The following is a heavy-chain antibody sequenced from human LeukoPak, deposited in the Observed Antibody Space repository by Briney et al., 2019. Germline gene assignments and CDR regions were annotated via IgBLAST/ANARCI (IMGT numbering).Heavy chain of an antibody. Sequence: PGGSLRLSCAASGFIFSSYAMSWVRQAPGKGLEWVSYISSSSSTIYCADSVKGRFTISRDNAKNSLYLQMNSLRAEDTAVYYCARVMGMYSSSWPFDYWGQGTLVTVSS. V-gene: IGHV3-48*01. CDR1: GFIFSSYA. CDR2: ISSSSSTI. J-gene: IGHJ4*02. D-gene: IGHD6-13*01. CDR3: ARVMGMYSSSWPFDY.